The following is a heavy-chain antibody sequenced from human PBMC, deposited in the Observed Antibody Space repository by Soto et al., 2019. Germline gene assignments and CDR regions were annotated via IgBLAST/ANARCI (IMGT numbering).Heavy chain of an antibody. J-gene: IGHJ4*02. V-gene: IGHV1-18*04. Sequence: QVKVVQSGAEVKEPGASVKVSCKASGYTFTSYGFSWVRQAPGQRPEWMGWISTWKDDKRDAQKFRDIFTMTTDTSTSTAYMELRILRSDDTAVYYCARLNSDYAVDYWGQGTLVTVSS. CDR3: ARLNSDYAVDY. CDR2: ISTWKDDK. D-gene: IGHD3-16*01. CDR1: GYTFTSYG.